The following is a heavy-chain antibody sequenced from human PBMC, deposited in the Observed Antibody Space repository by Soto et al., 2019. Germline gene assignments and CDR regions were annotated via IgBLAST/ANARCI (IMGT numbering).Heavy chain of an antibody. CDR2: IRFDGSNE. Sequence: ESGGGVVQPGTSLRLSCAVPGGIFHGYGMHWVRQAPGKGLEWVAMIRFDGSNEEYADSVKGRFTISRDNSKNTLYLQMNTLVAEDTAVYYCARDGIGGTVFRGYLDYWGRGTVVTVSS. V-gene: IGHV3-33*01. D-gene: IGHD1-7*01. J-gene: IGHJ4*02. CDR3: ARDGIGGTVFRGYLDY. CDR1: GGIFHGYG.